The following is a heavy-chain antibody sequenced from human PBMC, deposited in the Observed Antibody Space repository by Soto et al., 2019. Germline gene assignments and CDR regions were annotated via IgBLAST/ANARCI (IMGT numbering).Heavy chain of an antibody. Sequence: GGSLRLSCAASGFPFSTNAMTWVRQAPGKGLEWVSIIGGDSRTTFYADSVKGRFTVSRDNSKNTVYLDMNSLRGEDTAIYYCTKDNNWDDPGWGQGTLVTVSS. CDR2: IGGDSRTT. CDR1: GFPFSTNA. V-gene: IGHV3-23*01. CDR3: TKDNNWDDPG. D-gene: IGHD1-1*01. J-gene: IGHJ4*02.